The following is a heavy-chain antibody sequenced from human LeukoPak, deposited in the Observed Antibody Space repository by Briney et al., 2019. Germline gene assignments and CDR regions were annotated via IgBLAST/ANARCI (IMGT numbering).Heavy chain of an antibody. CDR3: ARGYDSSAYSPLNP. D-gene: IGHD3-22*01. J-gene: IGHJ5*02. Sequence: PSETLSLTCFVSGVSLSTHHWSWIRQSPGRGLEGIGYISDSGSTNYNPSLKSRVTISVDTSKNQFSLMLSSVTAADPAVYSCARGYDSSAYSPLNPWGQGTLVTVSS. CDR2: ISDSGST. V-gene: IGHV4-59*11. CDR1: GVSLSTHH.